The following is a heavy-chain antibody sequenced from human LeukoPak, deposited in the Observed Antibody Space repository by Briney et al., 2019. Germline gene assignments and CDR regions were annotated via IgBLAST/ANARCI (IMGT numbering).Heavy chain of an antibody. CDR2: ISGSGGST. CDR1: GFTFSSFA. D-gene: IGHD3-22*01. Sequence: GGSLRLSCAASGFTFSSFAMSWVRQAPGKGLEWVSAISGSGGSTYYADSVKGRFTISRDNSKNTLYLQMNSLRAEDTAVYYCAKYKDPSMIAYFDYWGQGTLVTVSS. CDR3: AKYKDPSMIAYFDY. V-gene: IGHV3-23*01. J-gene: IGHJ4*02.